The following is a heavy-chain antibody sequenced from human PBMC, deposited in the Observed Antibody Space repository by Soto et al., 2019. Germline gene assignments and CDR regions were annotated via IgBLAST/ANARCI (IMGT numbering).Heavy chain of an antibody. J-gene: IGHJ6*02. Sequence: TGGSLRLSCAASGFTFSSYPMNWVRQAPGKGLEWVSYIGSSGSTIYYADSVKGRFSISRDNARNTLYLQMSSLRDEDTAVYFCARDLRMTRGYYYGMDVWGQGTTDTVSS. V-gene: IGHV3-48*02. CDR3: ARDLRMTRGYYYGMDV. CDR2: IGSSGSTI. CDR1: GFTFSSYP.